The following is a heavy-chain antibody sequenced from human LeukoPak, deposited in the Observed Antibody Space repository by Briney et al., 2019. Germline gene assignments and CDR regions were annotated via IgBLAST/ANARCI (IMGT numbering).Heavy chain of an antibody. Sequence: GSXRLSCAASGFTFSSYGMHWVRQAPGKGLEWVAVIWYGGSNKYYADSVKGRFTISRDNSKNTLYLQMNSLRAEDTAVYYCAKDRDSGSYWVDYWGQGTLVTVSS. V-gene: IGHV3-30*02. CDR1: GFTFSSYG. J-gene: IGHJ4*02. CDR3: AKDRDSGSYWVDY. CDR2: IWYGGSNK. D-gene: IGHD1-26*01.